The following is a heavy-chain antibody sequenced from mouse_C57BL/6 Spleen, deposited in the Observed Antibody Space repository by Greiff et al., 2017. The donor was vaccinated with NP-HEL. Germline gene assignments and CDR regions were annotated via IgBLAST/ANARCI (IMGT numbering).Heavy chain of an antibody. D-gene: IGHD1-2*01. J-gene: IGHJ2*01. Sequence: EVKLVESGGGLVKPGGSLKLSCAASGFTFSDYGMHWVRQAPEKGLEWVAYISSGSSTIYYADTVKGRFTISRDNAKNTLFLQRTSLRSEDTAMYYCARGLRLGFDYWGQGTTLTVSS. CDR1: GFTFSDYG. V-gene: IGHV5-17*01. CDR2: ISSGSSTI. CDR3: ARGLRLGFDY.